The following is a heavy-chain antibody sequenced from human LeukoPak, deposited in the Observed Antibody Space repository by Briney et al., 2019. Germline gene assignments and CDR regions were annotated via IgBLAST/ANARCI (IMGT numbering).Heavy chain of an antibody. V-gene: IGHV7-4-1*02. CDR2: INSNTGNP. D-gene: IGHD3-10*01. Sequence: ASVKVSCKASGYTFTSYAMNWVRQAPGQGLEWMGWINSNTGNPTYAQGFTGRFVFSLDTSVSTAYLQISSLKAEDTAVYYCARDRGSVHGLFKNWFDPWGQGTLVTVSS. J-gene: IGHJ5*02. CDR1: GYTFTSYA. CDR3: ARDRGSVHGLFKNWFDP.